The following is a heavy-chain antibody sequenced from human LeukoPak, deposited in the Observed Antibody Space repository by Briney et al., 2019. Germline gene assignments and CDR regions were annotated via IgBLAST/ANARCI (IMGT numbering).Heavy chain of an antibody. CDR1: GGSFSGYY. D-gene: IGHD6-19*01. J-gene: IGHJ4*02. Sequence: PSETLSLTCAVYGGSFSGYYWSWIRQPPGKGLEWIGEINHSGSTNYNPSLKSRVTISVDTSKNQFSLKLSSVTAADTAVYYCARVQVAGTENYFDYWGQGTLVTVSS. CDR3: ARVQVAGTENYFDY. V-gene: IGHV4-34*01. CDR2: INHSGST.